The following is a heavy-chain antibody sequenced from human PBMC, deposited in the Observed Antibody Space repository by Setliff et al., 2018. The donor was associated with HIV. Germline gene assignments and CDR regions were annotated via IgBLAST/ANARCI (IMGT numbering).Heavy chain of an antibody. D-gene: IGHD3-9*01. Sequence: SETLSLTCTVSGGSFTTYYWSWLRQPPGKELEWIGYFYTSGSTNYNPSLKSRVTMSIDTSKNQVSLRLTSVTAADTAIYYCARESDYYHFDYWGHGTLVTVSS. CDR1: GGSFTTYY. J-gene: IGHJ4*01. V-gene: IGHV4-4*09. CDR3: ARESDYYHFDY. CDR2: FYTSGST.